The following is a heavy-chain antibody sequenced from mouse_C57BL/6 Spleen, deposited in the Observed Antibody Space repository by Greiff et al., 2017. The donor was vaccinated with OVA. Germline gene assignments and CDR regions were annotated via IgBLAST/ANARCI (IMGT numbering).Heavy chain of an antibody. V-gene: IGHV3-6*01. CDR1: GYSITSGYY. CDR3: TSVMAHYYAMDY. J-gene: IGHJ4*01. Sequence: EVQLQESGPGLVKPSQSLSLTCSVTGYSITSGYYWNWIRPFPGNILECMGYISYDGSNNYNPSFKNRITITRNTSKNQFFLKLNSVTTEDTATYYCTSVMAHYYAMDYWGQGTSVTVSS. CDR2: ISYDGSN.